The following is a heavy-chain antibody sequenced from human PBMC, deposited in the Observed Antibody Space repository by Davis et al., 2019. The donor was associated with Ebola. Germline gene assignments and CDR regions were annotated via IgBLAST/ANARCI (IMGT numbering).Heavy chain of an antibody. Sequence: PGGSLRLSCAASGFTFSSYGMHWVRQAPGKGLEWVAVISYDGSNKYYADSVKGRFTISRDNSKNTLYLQMNSLRAEDTAVYYCAKDFPLPLGDGYNLHYYYGMDVWGQGTTVTVSS. J-gene: IGHJ6*02. V-gene: IGHV3-30*18. CDR2: ISYDGSNK. D-gene: IGHD5-24*01. CDR1: GFTFSSYG. CDR3: AKDFPLPLGDGYNLHYYYGMDV.